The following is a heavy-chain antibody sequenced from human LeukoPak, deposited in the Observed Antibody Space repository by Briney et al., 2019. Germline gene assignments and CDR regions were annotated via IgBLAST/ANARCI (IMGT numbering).Heavy chain of an antibody. D-gene: IGHD6-13*01. Sequence: GGSLRLSCAASGFTFSSRAMSWVRQAPGKGLEWVSGISDIGATYYADSVKGRFTISRDNSKNTLSLHMNSLRAVDTAVYYCVKEMSSSRSHWGQGTLVTVSS. J-gene: IGHJ4*02. CDR1: GFTFSSRA. V-gene: IGHV3-23*01. CDR2: ISDIGAT. CDR3: VKEMSSSRSH.